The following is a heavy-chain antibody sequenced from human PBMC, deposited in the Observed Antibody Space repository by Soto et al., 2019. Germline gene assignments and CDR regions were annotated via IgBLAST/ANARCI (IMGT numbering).Heavy chain of an antibody. CDR3: ARVVIGDYNFDY. CDR1: GGSISSSNYY. D-gene: IGHD3-10*01. J-gene: IGHJ4*02. V-gene: IGHV4-39*01. CDR2: VYYSGST. Sequence: QLHLQESGPGLVKPSETLSLTCTVSGGSISSSNYYWAWIRQPPGKGLEYIGTVYYSGSTYYNPFLRSRVTMSVDTSNNRFSLHLNSVTAADTAVFYGARVVIGDYNFDYWGQGALVTVSS.